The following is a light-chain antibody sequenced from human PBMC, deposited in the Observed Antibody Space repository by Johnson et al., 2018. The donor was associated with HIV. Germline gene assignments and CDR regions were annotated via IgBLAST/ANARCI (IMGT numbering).Light chain of an antibody. V-gene: IGLV1-51*02. J-gene: IGLJ1*01. CDR3: ATWDRSLTIGGG. CDR2: ENN. Sequence: QSVLTQPPSVSAAPGQKVTISCSGSSSNIGNNYVSWYQQLPGTAPKLLIYENNRRPSGIPDRFSGSKSGTSAALGITGLQTGDEADYYCATWDRSLTIGGGVGTGNKGNVL. CDR1: SSNIGNNY.